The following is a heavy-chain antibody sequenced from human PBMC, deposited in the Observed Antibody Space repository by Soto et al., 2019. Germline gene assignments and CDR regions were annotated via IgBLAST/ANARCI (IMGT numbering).Heavy chain of an antibody. Sequence: QINLIESGPTLVKPTQPLTLTCTFSGFSLSTSGAAVGWVRQPPGRALEWLALIYWDGDKRYNASLGNRLTITKDTSMNQVVLTLTNVDPADTATYYCAHRATMTIFGLIIDSGIWCDPWGQGTRVIVSS. CDR1: GFSLSTSGAA. CDR3: AHRATMTIFGLIIDSGIWCDP. V-gene: IGHV2-5*02. D-gene: IGHD3-3*01. J-gene: IGHJ5*02. CDR2: IYWDGDK.